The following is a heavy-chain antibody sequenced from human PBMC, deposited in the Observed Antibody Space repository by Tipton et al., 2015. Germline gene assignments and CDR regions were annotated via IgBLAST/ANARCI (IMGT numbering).Heavy chain of an antibody. CDR1: GFTFSDYN. D-gene: IGHD3-22*01. V-gene: IGHV3-48*02. J-gene: IGHJ4*02. CDR3: ARSRDYYDTSVSLAY. Sequence: GSLRLSCAASGFTFSDYNMDWVRLAPGKGLEWVSFISSSGDITYYADSVKRRFTISRDNVKNSLYLQMNSLRDEDTAIYYCARSRDYYDTSVSLAYWGQGTLVTVSS. CDR2: ISSSGDIT.